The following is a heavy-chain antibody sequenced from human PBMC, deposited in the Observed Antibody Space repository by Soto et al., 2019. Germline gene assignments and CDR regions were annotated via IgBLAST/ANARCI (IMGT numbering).Heavy chain of an antibody. CDR2: INHSGFT. CDR1: DGSLRGHY. J-gene: IGHJ4*02. Sequence: SETLSLTCGVSDGSLRGHYWSWVRQPPGKGLEWIAEINHSGFTNYNPSFKSRVTISRDTSTNQISLKMTSVTAADSAVYYCARAAVRQGATLFDFWGQGTLVTVSS. D-gene: IGHD1-26*01. CDR3: ARAAVRQGATLFDF. V-gene: IGHV4-34*01.